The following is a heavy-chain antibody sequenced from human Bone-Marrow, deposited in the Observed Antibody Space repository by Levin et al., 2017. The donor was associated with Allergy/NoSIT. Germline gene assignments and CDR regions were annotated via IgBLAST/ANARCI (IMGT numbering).Heavy chain of an antibody. D-gene: IGHD3-22*01. CDR2: IKQEGTEK. CDR1: GFWFNSFW. J-gene: IGHJ4*02. Sequence: GGSLRLSCEASGFWFNSFWMSWVRQAPGKGLEWVANIKQEGTEKYYVDSVKGRFTISRDNAKNSLYLQMNSLRAEDTAVYYCARDSPYYDSSLYYFDYWGQGTLVTVSS. CDR3: ARDSPYYDSSLYYFDY. V-gene: IGHV3-7*01.